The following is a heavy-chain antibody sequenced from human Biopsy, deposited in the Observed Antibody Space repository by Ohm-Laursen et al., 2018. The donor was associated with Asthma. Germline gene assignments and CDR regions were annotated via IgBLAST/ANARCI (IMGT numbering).Heavy chain of an antibody. J-gene: IGHJ6*02. D-gene: IGHD6-25*01. Sequence: GSLRLSCSASGFSFSDYYMTWMRQAPGKGLEWVSSISGSGSTTYPAESVKGRFTISRDNAQKSLFLQMGSLRAEDTAIYYCARVFESSEWGPFYHFGLDVWGQGTTAAVSS. CDR3: ARVFESSEWGPFYHFGLDV. V-gene: IGHV3-11*01. CDR2: ISGSGSTT. CDR1: GFSFSDYY.